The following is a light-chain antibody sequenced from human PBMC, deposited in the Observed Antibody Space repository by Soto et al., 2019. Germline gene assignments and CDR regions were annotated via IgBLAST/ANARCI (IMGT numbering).Light chain of an antibody. V-gene: IGKV1-39*01. CDR3: QQSYGPPYT. CDR2: ASS. CDR1: QSISNN. Sequence: EMTQSPSSLSASVGDRVTITCRASQSISNNLNWYQFKAGKAPKLLIYASSNLQSGVPSTFSGSGSGTDFALTISSLQPEDSATYYCQQSYGPPYTFGLWTKLEIK. J-gene: IGKJ2*01.